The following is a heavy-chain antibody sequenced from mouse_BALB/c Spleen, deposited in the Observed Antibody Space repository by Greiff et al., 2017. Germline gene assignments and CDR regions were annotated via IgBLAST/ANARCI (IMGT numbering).Heavy chain of an antibody. CDR3: ARRGSLWYFDV. V-gene: IGHV3-2*02. CDR1: GYSITSDYA. CDR2: ISYSGST. Sequence: VQLKESGPGLVKPSQSLSLTCTVTGYSITSDYAWNWIRQFPGNKLEWMGYISYSGSTSYNPSLKSRISITRDTSKNQFFLQLNSVTTEDTATYYCARRGSLWYFDVWGAGTTVTVSS. D-gene: IGHD6-2*01. J-gene: IGHJ1*01.